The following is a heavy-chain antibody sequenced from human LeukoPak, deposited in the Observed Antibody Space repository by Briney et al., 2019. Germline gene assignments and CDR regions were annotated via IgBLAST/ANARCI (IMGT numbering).Heavy chain of an antibody. Sequence: SGGSLRLSCAASGFTFSSYWMIWVRQAPGKGLEWVANIKQDGSEKYYVDSVKGRFTISRDNAKNSLYLQMNSLRAGDTAVYYCGRGRVRYYFDYWGQGTLVTVSS. CDR3: GRGRVRYYFDY. CDR1: GFTFSSYW. CDR2: IKQDGSEK. V-gene: IGHV3-7*01. J-gene: IGHJ4*02. D-gene: IGHD3-10*01.